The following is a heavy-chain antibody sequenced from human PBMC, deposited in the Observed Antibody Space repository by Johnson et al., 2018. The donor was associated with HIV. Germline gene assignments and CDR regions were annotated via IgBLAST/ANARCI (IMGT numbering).Heavy chain of an antibody. Sequence: EYVANIKLDASVKYNVDSLTGRFTLSRDNAKNSLYLQMNSLRAEDTALHYCANPRYSSSYHDAFDIWGQGTMVTVSS. D-gene: IGHD6-13*01. V-gene: IGHV3-7*03. CDR3: ANPRYSSSYHDAFDI. CDR2: IKLDASVK. J-gene: IGHJ3*02.